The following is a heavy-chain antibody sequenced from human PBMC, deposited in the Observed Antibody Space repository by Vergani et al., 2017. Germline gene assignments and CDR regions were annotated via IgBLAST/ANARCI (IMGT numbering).Heavy chain of an antibody. CDR2: ISAYNGNT. CDR3: ARDKLAYVSGRIDAFDS. CDR1: GYTFTSYG. D-gene: IGHD3-10*01. Sequence: QVQLVQSGAEVKKPGASVKVSCTASGYTFTSYGISWVRQAPGQGLEWMGWISAYNGNTNYAQKLQGRVTMTTDTSTSTAYMELRSLRSDDTAVYYCARDKLAYVSGRIDAFDSWGQGRMVTVSS. V-gene: IGHV1-18*01. J-gene: IGHJ3*02.